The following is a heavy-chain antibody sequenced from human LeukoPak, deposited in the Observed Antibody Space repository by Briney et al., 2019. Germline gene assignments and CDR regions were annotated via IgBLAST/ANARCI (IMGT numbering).Heavy chain of an antibody. J-gene: IGHJ1*01. Sequence: PGGSLRLSCAASGFTVSSNYMSWVRQAPGKGLEWVANIKQDGSEKYYVDSVKGRFTISRDNAKNSLYLQMNSLRAEDTAVYYCATRNSGSYSNWGQGTLVTVSS. CDR3: ATRNSGSYSN. D-gene: IGHD1-26*01. CDR1: GFTVSSNY. CDR2: IKQDGSEK. V-gene: IGHV3-7*03.